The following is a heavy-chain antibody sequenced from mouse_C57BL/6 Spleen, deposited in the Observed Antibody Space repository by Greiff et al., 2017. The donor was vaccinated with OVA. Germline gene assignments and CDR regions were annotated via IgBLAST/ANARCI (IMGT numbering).Heavy chain of an antibody. CDR1: GFTFSDYY. V-gene: IGHV5-16*01. CDR3: ARDVDYEYDPYFDV. Sequence: EVQLVESEGGLVQPGSSMKLSCTASGFTFSDYYMAWVRQVPEKGLEWVANINYDGSSTYYLDSLKIRFIFSRDNATNILYLQMSSLKSEDTATYYGARDVDYEYDPYFDVWGTGTTVTVSS. CDR2: INYDGSST. D-gene: IGHD2-4*01. J-gene: IGHJ1*03.